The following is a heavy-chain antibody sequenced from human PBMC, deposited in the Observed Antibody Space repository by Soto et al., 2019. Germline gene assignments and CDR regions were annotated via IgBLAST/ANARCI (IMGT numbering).Heavy chain of an antibody. J-gene: IGHJ4*02. CDR1: GGSISSSSSY. CDR2: IYYLGNT. D-gene: IGHD3-22*01. CDR3: AGLLTYVSSGHHRNY. V-gene: IGHV4-39*01. Sequence: SETLSLTCTVSGGSISSSSSYWGWIRQPPGKGLECFGSIYYLGNTYYNPSLGGRVSISVDTSKNQFSLKLKSVTAADTAVFYCAGLLTYVSSGHHRNYLGQGTLGTVSS.